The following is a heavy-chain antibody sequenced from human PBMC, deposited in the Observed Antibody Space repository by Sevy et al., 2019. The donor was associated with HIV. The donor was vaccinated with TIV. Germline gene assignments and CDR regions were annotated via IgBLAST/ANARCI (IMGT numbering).Heavy chain of an antibody. CDR2: ISASKGNT. CDR1: GYTFTSYG. J-gene: IGHJ4*02. D-gene: IGHD4-17*01. CDR3: ARDNGDYVSGFDY. Sequence: ASVKVSCKASGYTFTSYGISWVRQAPGQGLEWMGWISASKGNTKYAQKLQGRVTMTTDTSTSTAYLEVKSLRSDATAVYYCARDNGDYVSGFDYWGQGTLVTVSS. V-gene: IGHV1-18*01.